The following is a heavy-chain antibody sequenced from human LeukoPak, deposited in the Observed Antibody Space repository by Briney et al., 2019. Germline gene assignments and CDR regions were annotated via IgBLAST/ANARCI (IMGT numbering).Heavy chain of an antibody. CDR2: IYWNDDK. CDR3: AHRPGYCSGGSCYIYYYYGMDV. Sequence: ESGPTLVKPTQTLTLTCTFSGFSLSTSGVGVGWIRQPPGKALEWLALIYWNDDKRYSPSLKSRLTITKDTSKNQVVLTVTNMDPVDTATYYCAHRPGYCSGGSCYIYYYYGMDVWGQGTTVTVSS. CDR1: GFSLSTSGVG. J-gene: IGHJ6*02. V-gene: IGHV2-5*01. D-gene: IGHD2-15*01.